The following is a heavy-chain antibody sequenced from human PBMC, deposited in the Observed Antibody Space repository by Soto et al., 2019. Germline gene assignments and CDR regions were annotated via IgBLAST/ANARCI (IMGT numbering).Heavy chain of an antibody. J-gene: IGHJ4*02. V-gene: IGHV3-30-3*01. CDR2: ISYDGSNK. CDR1: GFTFSSYA. CDR3: ARMVGGSGSYYSDY. Sequence: GGSLRLSCAASGFTFSSYAMHWVRQAPGKGLEWVAVISYDGSNKYYADSVKGRFTISRDNSKNTLYLQMNSLRAEDTAVYYCARMVGGSGSYYSDYWGQGTLVTVSS. D-gene: IGHD3-10*01.